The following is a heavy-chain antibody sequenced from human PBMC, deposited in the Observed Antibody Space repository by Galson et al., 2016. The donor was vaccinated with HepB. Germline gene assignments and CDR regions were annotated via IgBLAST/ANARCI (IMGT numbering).Heavy chain of an antibody. CDR1: GFTFTTYG. J-gene: IGHJ4*02. CDR3: VRASPTYYYDL. D-gene: IGHD3-22*01. CDR2: ISSGSTTI. Sequence: SLRLSCAASGFTFTTYGMSWVRQAPGRGLEWLSYISSGSTTILYADSVKGRFTISRDDAKNSLYLQMNSLRDGDTAVYYCVRASPTYYYDLWGQGTLVAVSS. V-gene: IGHV3-48*02.